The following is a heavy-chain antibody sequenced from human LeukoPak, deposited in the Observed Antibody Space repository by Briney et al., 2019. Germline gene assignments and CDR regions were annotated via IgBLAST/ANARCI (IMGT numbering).Heavy chain of an antibody. J-gene: IGHJ4*02. CDR3: ARDACDSSGYHWCYFDY. CDR1: GFTVSSNY. D-gene: IGHD3-22*01. V-gene: IGHV3-53*01. CDR2: IYSGGST. Sequence: GGSLRLSCAASGFTVSSNYMSWVRQAPGKGLEWVSVIYSGGSTYYADSVKGRFTISRDNSKNTLYLQMNSLRAEDTAVYYCARDACDSSGYHWCYFDYWGQGTLVTVSS.